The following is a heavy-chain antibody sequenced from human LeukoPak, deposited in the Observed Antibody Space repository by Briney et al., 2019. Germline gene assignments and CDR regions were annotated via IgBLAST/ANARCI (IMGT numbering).Heavy chain of an antibody. Sequence: GGSLRLSCAASGFTFSSYAMSWVRQAPGKGLEWVSAISGSGGSTYYADSVQSRFTISRDNSKNTVYLQMNSLRAEDTAVYNCAKDRSSWGFGEYAFDIWGQGTLVTVSS. CDR1: GFTFSSYA. J-gene: IGHJ4*02. CDR2: ISGSGGST. D-gene: IGHD3-10*01. V-gene: IGHV3-23*01. CDR3: AKDRSSWGFGEYAFDI.